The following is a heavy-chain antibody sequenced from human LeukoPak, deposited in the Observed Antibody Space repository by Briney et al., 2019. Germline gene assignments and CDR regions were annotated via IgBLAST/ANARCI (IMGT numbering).Heavy chain of an antibody. J-gene: IGHJ4*02. CDR2: ISGSGFT. CDR3: AKGYYGSGSYYMSY. V-gene: IGHV3-23*01. Sequence: GGSLRLSCAASGFTFSSYAMSWVRKAPGKGLEWVSAISGSGFTYYADSVKGRFTISRDNSKNTLYLQMNSLRAEDTAVYYCAKGYYGSGSYYMSYWGQGTLVTVSS. D-gene: IGHD3-10*01. CDR1: GFTFSSYA.